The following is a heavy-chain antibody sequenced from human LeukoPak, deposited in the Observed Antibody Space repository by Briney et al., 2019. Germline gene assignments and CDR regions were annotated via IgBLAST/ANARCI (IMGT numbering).Heavy chain of an antibody. CDR2: MNPNSGNT. J-gene: IGHJ5*02. CDR3: ARESTDYGDYSHWFDP. V-gene: IGHV1-8*03. CDR1: GYNFAGYY. D-gene: IGHD4-17*01. Sequence: ASVKVSCKASGYNFAGYYIHWVRQATGQGLEWMGWMNPNSGNTGYAQKFQGRVTITRNTSISTAYMELSSLRSDDTAVYYCARESTDYGDYSHWFDPWGQGTLVTVSS.